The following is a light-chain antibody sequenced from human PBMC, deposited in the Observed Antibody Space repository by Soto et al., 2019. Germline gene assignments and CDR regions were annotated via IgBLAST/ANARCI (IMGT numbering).Light chain of an antibody. CDR2: SNN. CDR1: SSNIGSNT. V-gene: IGLV1-44*01. J-gene: IGLJ1*01. CDR3: AAWDDSLNGSYV. Sequence: QSVLTQPPSASGTPGQRVTISCSGSSSNIGSNTVNWYQQLPGTTPQLLIYSNNHRPSGVPDRCSGSKYATTAALAISALQSEDEEDYYCAAWDDSLNGSYVFGTGTKLTVL.